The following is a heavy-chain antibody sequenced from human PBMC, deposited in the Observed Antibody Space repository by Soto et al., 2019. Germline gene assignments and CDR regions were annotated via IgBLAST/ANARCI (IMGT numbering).Heavy chain of an antibody. CDR3: AKDGA. V-gene: IGHV1-69*01. D-gene: IGHD3-16*01. J-gene: IGHJ3*01. CDR1: GGTFSSYV. Sequence: QVQLVQSGAEVKKPGSSVKVSCKASGGTFSSYVINWVRQAPGQGLEWMGGIIPLFGTTTYARKFQCRVTITAGEFTSAAYLEVSSLRSEDTAVYYCAKDGARGQGTTVTVSS. CDR2: IIPLFGTT.